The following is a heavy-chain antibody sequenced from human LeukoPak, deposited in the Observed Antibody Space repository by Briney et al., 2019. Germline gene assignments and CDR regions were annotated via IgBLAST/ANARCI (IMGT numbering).Heavy chain of an antibody. CDR2: ISSSGSTI. J-gene: IGHJ5*02. V-gene: IGHV3-11*01. D-gene: IGHD6-13*01. Sequence: GGSLRLSCAASGFTFSDYYMSWIRQAPGKGLEWVSYISSSGSTIYYADSVKGRFTISRDNAKNSLYLQMNSLRAEDTAVYYCARRLDAASAHNWFDPWGQGTLVTVSS. CDR1: GFTFSDYY. CDR3: ARRLDAASAHNWFDP.